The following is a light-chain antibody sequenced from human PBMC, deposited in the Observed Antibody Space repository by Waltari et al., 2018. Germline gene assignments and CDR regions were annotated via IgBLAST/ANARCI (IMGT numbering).Light chain of an antibody. CDR2: DVS. J-gene: IGLJ3*02. V-gene: IGLV2-14*03. Sequence: QSALTQPASVSGSPGQSITISCTGTARDVAFYNYVSWYQQHPGKAPKVIIYDVSERPSGFSNRFSGSKSGNTAYLTISGLQAEDEADYYCNSYTGSSSWVFGGGTKLTV. CDR1: ARDVAFYNY. CDR3: NSYTGSSSWV.